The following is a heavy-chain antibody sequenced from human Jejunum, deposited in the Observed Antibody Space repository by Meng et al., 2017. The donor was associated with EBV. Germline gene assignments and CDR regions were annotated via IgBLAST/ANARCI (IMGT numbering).Heavy chain of an antibody. CDR2: VDPQDDET. V-gene: IGHV1-69-2*01. D-gene: IGHD4/OR15-4a*01. J-gene: IGHJ5*02. CDR3: ALVLRARFNYFDP. Sequence: EVQLIPAGAEVKKPGATVKISCKVSGYIFSDYYIHWVRQAPGEGLEWMGLVDPQDDETLYAEKFQGRVTITADTSPDTAYMELSSLRSEDTAIYYCALVLRARFNYFDPWGQGTLVTVSS. CDR1: GYIFSDYY.